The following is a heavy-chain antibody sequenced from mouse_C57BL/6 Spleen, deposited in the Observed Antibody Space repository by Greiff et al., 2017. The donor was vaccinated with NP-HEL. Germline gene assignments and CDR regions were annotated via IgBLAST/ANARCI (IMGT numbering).Heavy chain of an antibody. Sequence: VQLQQSGAELVRPGASVTLSCKASGYTFTDYEMHWVKQRPVHGLEWIGAIDPDTGGTAYNQKFKGKAILTADKSSSTAYMELRSLTSEDSAVYYCTRSNYYFDYWGQGTTLTVSS. D-gene: IGHD2-5*01. V-gene: IGHV1-15*01. CDR2: IDPDTGGT. CDR1: GYTFTDYE. CDR3: TRSNYYFDY. J-gene: IGHJ2*01.